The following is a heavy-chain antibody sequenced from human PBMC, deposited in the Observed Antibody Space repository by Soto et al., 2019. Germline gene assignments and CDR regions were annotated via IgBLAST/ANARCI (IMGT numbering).Heavy chain of an antibody. D-gene: IGHD7-27*01. CDR3: ATRANSYWYFDL. CDR1: GYSFTSYW. J-gene: IGHJ2*01. Sequence: PGETLKISCKGSGYSFTSYWIGWVRQMPGKGLEWMGIIYPGDSDTRYSPSFQGQVTISADKSISTAYPQWSSLKASDTAIYYCATRANSYWYFDLWGRGTLVTVSS. V-gene: IGHV5-51*01. CDR2: IYPGDSDT.